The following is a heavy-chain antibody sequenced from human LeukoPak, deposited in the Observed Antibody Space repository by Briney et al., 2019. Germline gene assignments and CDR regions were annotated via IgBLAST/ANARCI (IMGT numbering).Heavy chain of an antibody. CDR3: ARSPAFYDGAVVKYYFDY. D-gene: IGHD6-19*01. CDR1: GVTVSSNY. J-gene: IGHJ4*02. Sequence: GGSLRLSCAASGVTVSSNYMSWVRQAPGKGLEWVSVIYSGGNTYYADSVKGRFTISRDNSKNTLYLEMNSLRAEDAAVYFCARSPAFYDGAVVKYYFDYWGQGTLVTVSS. V-gene: IGHV3-53*01. CDR2: IYSGGNT.